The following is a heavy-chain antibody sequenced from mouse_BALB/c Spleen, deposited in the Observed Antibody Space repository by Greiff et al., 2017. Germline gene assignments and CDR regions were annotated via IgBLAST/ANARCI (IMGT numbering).Heavy chain of an antibody. J-gene: IGHJ4*01. CDR2: IDPENGNT. Sequence: EVQLQQSGAELVRPGALVKLSCKASGFNIKDYYMHWVKQRPEQGLEWIGWIDPENGNTIYDPKFQGKASITADTSSNTAYLQLSSLTSEDTAVYYCAREPDYSAMDYWGQGTSVTVSA. V-gene: IGHV14-1*02. CDR1: GFNIKDYY. CDR3: AREPDYSAMDY.